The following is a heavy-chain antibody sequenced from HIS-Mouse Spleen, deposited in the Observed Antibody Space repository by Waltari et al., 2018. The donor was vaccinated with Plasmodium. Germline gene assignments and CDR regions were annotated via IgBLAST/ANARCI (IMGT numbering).Heavy chain of an antibody. CDR3: AKDRRSSSWYVDY. CDR1: GFTFSSYG. D-gene: IGHD6-13*01. J-gene: IGHJ4*02. Sequence: QVQLVESGGGVVQPGRSLRLSCAASGFTFSSYGMHWVRQAPGKGLEGVAVISYDGSNKYYADSVKVRFTISRDNSKNTLYLQMNSLRAEDTAVYYCAKDRRSSSWYVDYWGQGTLVTVSS. CDR2: ISYDGSNK. V-gene: IGHV3-30*18.